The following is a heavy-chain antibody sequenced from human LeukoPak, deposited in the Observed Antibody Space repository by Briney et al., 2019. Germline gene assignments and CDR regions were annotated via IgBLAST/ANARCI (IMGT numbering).Heavy chain of an antibody. V-gene: IGHV1-69*13. Sequence: SVKVSCKASRGTFSSYAISWVRQAPGQGLEWMGGIMPIFGTANYAQKFQGRVTITADESTSTAYMELSILRTDDTAVYYCARAFKPERYCSSTSCYTYFQHWGQGTLVTVSS. CDR3: ARAFKPERYCSSTSCYTYFQH. J-gene: IGHJ1*01. CDR1: RGTFSSYA. CDR2: IMPIFGTA. D-gene: IGHD2-2*02.